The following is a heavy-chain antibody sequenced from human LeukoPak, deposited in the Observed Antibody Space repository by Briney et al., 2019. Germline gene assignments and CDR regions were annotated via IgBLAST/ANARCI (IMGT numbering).Heavy chain of an antibody. CDR3: SRDPRGIALAGTYDY. CDR2: ISYDGNKK. D-gene: IGHD6-19*01. J-gene: IGHJ4*02. V-gene: IGHV3-30*03. CDR1: GSSFSSFG. Sequence: GGSLRLSCAASGSSFSSFGMHWVRQAPGKGLEWAAVISYDGNKKYYGDSVKGRFTISRDNSMNTLYLKMNSLRADDTAVYYCSRDPRGIALAGTYDYWGQGILVTVSS.